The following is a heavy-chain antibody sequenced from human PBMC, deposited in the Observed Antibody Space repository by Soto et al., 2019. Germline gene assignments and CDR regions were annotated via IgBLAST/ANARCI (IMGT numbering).Heavy chain of an antibody. CDR2: IVPIFGTT. Sequence: QVQLVQSGAEVKKPGSSVKVSCKVSGGTFSNYAIDWVRLAPGHGLEWMGGIVPIFGTTYYTQKFQGRATIIADDSTTTAYLEMSRLRSEDTAIYYCARVEAVAGLYNYPGLDVWGQGTAVTVSS. CDR3: ARVEAVAGLYNYPGLDV. D-gene: IGHD6-19*01. V-gene: IGHV1-69*12. J-gene: IGHJ6*02. CDR1: GGTFSNYA.